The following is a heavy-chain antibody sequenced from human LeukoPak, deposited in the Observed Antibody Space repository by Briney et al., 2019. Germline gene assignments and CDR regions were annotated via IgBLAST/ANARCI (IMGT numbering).Heavy chain of an antibody. J-gene: IGHJ4*02. CDR1: GDSISSGDYY. Sequence: SQPLSLTCTVSGDSISSGDYYWSWIRQPPGKDVEWIGYIYYSGRSYYNPSLESRITISVDTSKNRFSLKLRSVTAADTAVYYCAKTYYDSSGYHFDNWGQGTLVTVSS. V-gene: IGHV4-30-4*01. CDR3: AKTYYDSSGYHFDN. CDR2: IYYSGRS. D-gene: IGHD3-22*01.